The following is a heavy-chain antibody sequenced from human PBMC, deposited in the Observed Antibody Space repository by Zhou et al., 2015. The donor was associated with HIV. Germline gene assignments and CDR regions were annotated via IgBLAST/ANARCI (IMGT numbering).Heavy chain of an antibody. J-gene: IGHJ4*02. CDR2: IGSSSSTI. V-gene: IGHV3-48*02. CDR1: GFAFNTYW. CDR3: ARDLGVVPTARFDY. D-gene: IGHD2-2*01. Sequence: EVLLVESGGVLVQPGGSLRLSCAASGFAFNTYWMTWVRQAPGKGLEWVSYIGSSSSTIYYADSVKGRTTISRDNAKNSLYLQMNSLRDEDTAMYYCARDLGVVPTARFDYWGQGTLVTVSS.